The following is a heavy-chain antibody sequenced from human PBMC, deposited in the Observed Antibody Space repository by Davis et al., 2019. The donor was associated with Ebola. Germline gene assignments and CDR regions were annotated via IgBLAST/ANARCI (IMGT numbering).Heavy chain of an antibody. CDR1: GGTFSSYG. CDR3: ARDVRGFVLGPGGTGFDY. D-gene: IGHD3-10*01. CDR2: ISAYNGNT. J-gene: IGHJ4*02. V-gene: IGHV1-18*01. Sequence: ASVKVSCKASGGTFSSYGISWVRQAPGQGLEWMGWISAYNGNTNYAQKLQGRVTMTTDTSTSTAYMELRSLRSDDTAVYYCARDVRGFVLGPGGTGFDYWGQGTLVTVSS.